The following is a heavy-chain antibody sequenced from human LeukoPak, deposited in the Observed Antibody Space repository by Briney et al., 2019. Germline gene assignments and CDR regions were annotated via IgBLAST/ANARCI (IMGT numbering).Heavy chain of an antibody. CDR1: GYTFTSYD. Sequence: GASVKVSCKASGYTFTSYDINWVRQATGQGLEWMGWMNPNSGNTGYAQKFQGRVTMTRNTSISTAYMELSSLRSEDTAVYYCARGGRGDPSDYGDSTGDYWGQGTLVTVSS. CDR2: MNPNSGNT. D-gene: IGHD4-17*01. J-gene: IGHJ4*02. CDR3: ARGGRGDPSDYGDSTGDY. V-gene: IGHV1-8*01.